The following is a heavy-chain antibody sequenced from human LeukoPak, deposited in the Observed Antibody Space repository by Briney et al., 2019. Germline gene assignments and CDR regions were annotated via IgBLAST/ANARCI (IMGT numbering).Heavy chain of an antibody. CDR1: GFTFSSYD. J-gene: IGHJ4*02. Sequence: GGSLRLSCAASGFTFSSYDMHWVRQATGKGLEWVSAIGTAGDTYYPGSVKGRFTISRDNSKNTLYLQMNSLRAEDTAVYYCAKDRTIVGATTYFDYWGQGTLVTVSS. V-gene: IGHV3-13*01. D-gene: IGHD1-26*01. CDR2: IGTAGDT. CDR3: AKDRTIVGATTYFDY.